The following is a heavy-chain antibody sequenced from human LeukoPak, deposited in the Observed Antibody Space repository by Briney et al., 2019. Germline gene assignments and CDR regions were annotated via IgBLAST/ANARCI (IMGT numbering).Heavy chain of an antibody. Sequence: PGGSLRLSCADSASSFSKFALIWVRQAPGKGLEWVSAITANGGYTLYADAVKGRFTVSRDNSKNTLYLQINSLRPEDTAMYYCAKDPNGDYIGAFDFWGQGTMVTVSS. CDR1: ASSFSKFA. J-gene: IGHJ3*01. CDR3: AKDPNGDYIGAFDF. V-gene: IGHV3-23*01. D-gene: IGHD4-17*01. CDR2: ITANGGYT.